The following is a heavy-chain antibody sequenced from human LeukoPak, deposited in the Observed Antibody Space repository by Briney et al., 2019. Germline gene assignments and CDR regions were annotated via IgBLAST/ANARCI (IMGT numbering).Heavy chain of an antibody. D-gene: IGHD1-26*01. Sequence: GESLKISCKGSGFSFTSHWIGWVRQMPGKGLEWMGIIYPGDSDTRYSPSFQGQVTISADKSISTAYLQWSSLKASDTAMYYCARLLVVGATTNYYYYMDVWGKGTTVTVSS. CDR1: GFSFTSHW. CDR3: ARLLVVGATTNYYYYMDV. V-gene: IGHV5-51*01. J-gene: IGHJ6*03. CDR2: IYPGDSDT.